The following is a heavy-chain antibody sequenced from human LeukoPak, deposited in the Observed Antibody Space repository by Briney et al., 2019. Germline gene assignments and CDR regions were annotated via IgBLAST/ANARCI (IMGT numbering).Heavy chain of an antibody. CDR3: ARPSGAYDAFDI. J-gene: IGHJ3*02. CDR2: IYYSGST. Sequence: SETLSLTCTVSGGSISSYYWSWIRQPPGKGVEWIGYIYYSGSTNYNPSLKSRVTISVDTSKNQFSLKLSSVTAADTAVYYCARPSGAYDAFDIWGQGTMVTVSS. V-gene: IGHV4-59*01. D-gene: IGHD1-26*01. CDR1: GGSISSYY.